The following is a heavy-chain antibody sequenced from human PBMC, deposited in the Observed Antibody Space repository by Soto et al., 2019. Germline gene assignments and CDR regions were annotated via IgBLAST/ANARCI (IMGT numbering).Heavy chain of an antibody. CDR3: ARTDYYYDVSGYAPDAFDI. D-gene: IGHD3-22*01. CDR1: GGSISSYY. V-gene: IGHV4-59*01. Sequence: SETLSLTCTVSGGSISSYYWSWIRQPPGKGLEWIGYIYYSGSTNYNPSLKSRVTISVDTSKNQFSLRLSSVTAADTSVYYCARTDYYYDVSGYAPDAFDIWGQGTMVT. CDR2: IYYSGST. J-gene: IGHJ3*02.